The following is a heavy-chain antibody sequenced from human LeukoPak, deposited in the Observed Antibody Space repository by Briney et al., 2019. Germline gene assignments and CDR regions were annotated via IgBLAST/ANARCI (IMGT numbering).Heavy chain of an antibody. J-gene: IGHJ4*02. CDR3: ARDYQSRYHNSSGYYYGYFDY. CDR2: IYTGGTT. V-gene: IGHV3-66*01. D-gene: IGHD3-22*01. CDR1: GFTVSSNY. Sequence: GGSLRLSCAASGFTVSSNYMSWVRQAPGKGLEWVSLIYTGGTTYYADSVKGRFTISRDNSKNTLYLQMNSLRAEDTAVYFCARDYQSRYHNSSGYYYGYFDYWGQGTLVTVSS.